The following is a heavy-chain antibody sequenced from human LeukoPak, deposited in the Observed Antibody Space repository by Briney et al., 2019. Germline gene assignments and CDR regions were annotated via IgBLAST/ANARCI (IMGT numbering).Heavy chain of an antibody. V-gene: IGHV3-30-3*01. CDR3: ARGGQGYDLNWFDP. J-gene: IGHJ5*02. CDR1: GFTFSSYT. Sequence: GRSLRLSCAASGFTFSSYTIHWVRQAPGKGLWCVTIISYDGSNKYYADSVKGRFTISRDNSKNTLYLQMNSLKAEDTAVYYCARGGQGYDLNWFDPWGQGTLVTVSS. D-gene: IGHD3-3*01. CDR2: ISYDGSNK.